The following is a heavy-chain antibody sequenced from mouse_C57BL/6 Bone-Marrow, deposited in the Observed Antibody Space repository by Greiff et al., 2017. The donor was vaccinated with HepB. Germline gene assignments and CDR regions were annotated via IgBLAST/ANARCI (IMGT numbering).Heavy chain of an antibody. V-gene: IGHV5-4*01. J-gene: IGHJ4*01. CDR1: GFTFSSYT. CDR3: ARERFYYGNPSAMDY. Sequence: EVNVVESGGGLVKPGGSLKLSCAASGFTFSSYTMSWVRQTPEKRLEWVATISGGGGNTYYPDNVKGRFTISRDNAKNNLYLQMSHLKSEDTAMYYCARERFYYGNPSAMDYWGQGTSVTVSS. CDR2: ISGGGGNT. D-gene: IGHD1-1*01.